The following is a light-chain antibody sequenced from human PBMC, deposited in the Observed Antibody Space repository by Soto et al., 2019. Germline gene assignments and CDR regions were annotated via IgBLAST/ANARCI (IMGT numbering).Light chain of an antibody. CDR1: SSNIGAGYD. Sequence: QPVLTQPPSVSGAPGQRISISCTGSSSNIGAGYDVYWYQHFPGTAPKLLIHGDTTRPSGVPDRFSGSKSGTSASLAITGLQAEDEADYYCLSYDSRLSGSVFGGGTKLTVL. CDR3: LSYDSRLSGSV. CDR2: GDT. J-gene: IGLJ2*01. V-gene: IGLV1-40*01.